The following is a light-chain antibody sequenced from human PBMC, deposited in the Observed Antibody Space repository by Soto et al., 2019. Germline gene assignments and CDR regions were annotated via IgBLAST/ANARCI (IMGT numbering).Light chain of an antibody. V-gene: IGKV1-39*01. CDR2: AAS. CDR1: ESIARH. Sequence: DIQMTQSPSSLSASVGDRVTITCRASESIARHLHWYQQKPGKAPKLLIYAASSLQNGVPSRFRGGGSGTDFTLTISSLQPEDFATYYCQQSYSSLSITFGQGTRLQIK. J-gene: IGKJ5*01. CDR3: QQSYSSLSIT.